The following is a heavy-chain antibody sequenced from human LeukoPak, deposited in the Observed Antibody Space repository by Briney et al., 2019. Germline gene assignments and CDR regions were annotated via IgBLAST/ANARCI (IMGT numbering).Heavy chain of an antibody. CDR1: GYTFTSYY. D-gene: IGHD3-3*01. V-gene: IGHV1-46*01. J-gene: IGHJ5*02. CDR3: ARGGTIFGVVEYQGDWFDP. Sequence: GASVKVSCKASGYTFTSYYMHWVRQAPGQGLEWMGIIKPSGGSTSYAQKFQGRVTMTRDTSTSTVYMELSSLRSEDTAVYYCARGGTIFGVVEYQGDWFDPWGQGTLVTVSS. CDR2: IKPSGGST.